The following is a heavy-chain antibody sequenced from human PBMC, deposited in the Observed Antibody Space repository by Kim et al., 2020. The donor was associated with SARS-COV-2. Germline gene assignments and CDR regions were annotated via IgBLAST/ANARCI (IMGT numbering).Heavy chain of an antibody. CDR3: ARDEPYGGNFYGMDV. V-gene: IGHV3-48*02. Sequence: SGKSLFTISRDNAKTSLYLQMNSLRDEDTAVYYCARDEPYGGNFYGMDVWGQGTTVTVSS. J-gene: IGHJ6*02. D-gene: IGHD4-17*01.